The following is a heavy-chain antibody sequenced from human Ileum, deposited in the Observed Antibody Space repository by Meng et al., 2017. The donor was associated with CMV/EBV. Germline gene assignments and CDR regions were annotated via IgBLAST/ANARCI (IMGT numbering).Heavy chain of an antibody. D-gene: IGHD2-2*01. CDR1: FANYA. Sequence: FANYAMSWVRQAPGKGLEWVSAISGSGSGIYYADSVKGRFTISRDNSKNTMYLQMNSLRAEDTAVYFCAKFAPMGYCNNSTCYGAFDIWGRGTMVTVSS. CDR2: ISGSGSGI. CDR3: AKFAPMGYCNNSTCYGAFDI. J-gene: IGHJ3*02. V-gene: IGHV3-23*01.